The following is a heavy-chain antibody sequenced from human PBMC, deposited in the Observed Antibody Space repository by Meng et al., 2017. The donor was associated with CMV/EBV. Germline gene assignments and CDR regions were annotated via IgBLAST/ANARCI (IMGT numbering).Heavy chain of an antibody. D-gene: IGHD3-3*01. J-gene: IGHJ3*02. CDR3: ARARSGYGSAFDI. V-gene: IGHV1-2*02. CDR1: GYTFTGYY. Sequence: ASVKVSCKASGYTFTGYYMHWVRQAPGQGLEWMGWINPNSGGTNYAQKFQGRVTMTRDTSISTAYMELSRLRSDDTAVYYCARARSGYGSAFDIWGQGTMVTVSS. CDR2: INPNSGGT.